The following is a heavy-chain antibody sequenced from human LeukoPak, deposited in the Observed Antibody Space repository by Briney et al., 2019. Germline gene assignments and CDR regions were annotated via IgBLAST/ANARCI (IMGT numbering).Heavy chain of an antibody. V-gene: IGHV3-23*01. D-gene: IGHD6-13*01. CDR1: GFSFSSYA. Sequence: GGSLRLSCAASGFSFSSYAMSWVRQAPGKGLEWVSTVTAGGDGPYYTDSVKGRFTISRDNSKNTLYLQMNSLRAEDTAVYYCAKGRQPEAAAGIVGVYWGQGTLVTVSS. CDR3: AKGRQPEAAAGIVGVY. J-gene: IGHJ4*02. CDR2: VTAGGDGP.